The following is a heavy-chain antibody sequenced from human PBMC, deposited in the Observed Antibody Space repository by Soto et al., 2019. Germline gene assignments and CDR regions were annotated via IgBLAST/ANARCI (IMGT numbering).Heavy chain of an antibody. Sequence: QVQLVESGGGVVQPGGSLRLSCVASGFTFSSYGMHWVRQAPGTGLEWVAVIWYDGNKKYYADSVKGRFTISRDNSKNTLYVQMTSLRAEDTAVYYCARGLHSLFDYWGQGALVNVSS. CDR3: ARGLHSLFDY. CDR2: IWYDGNKK. V-gene: IGHV3-33*01. CDR1: GFTFSSYG. D-gene: IGHD2-21*01. J-gene: IGHJ4*02.